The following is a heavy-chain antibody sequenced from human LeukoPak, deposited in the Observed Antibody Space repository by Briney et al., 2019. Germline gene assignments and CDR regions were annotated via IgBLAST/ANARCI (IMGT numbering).Heavy chain of an antibody. V-gene: IGHV3-21*01. CDR1: GFTFSSYS. CDR2: ISSSSSYI. Sequence: GGSLRLSCAASGFTFSSYSMNWVRQAPGKRLEWVSSISSSSSYIYYADSVKGRFTISRDNAKNSLYLQMNSLRAEDTAVYYCARDILDVVTANDYWGRGTLVTVSS. J-gene: IGHJ4*02. CDR3: ARDILDVVTANDY. D-gene: IGHD2-21*02.